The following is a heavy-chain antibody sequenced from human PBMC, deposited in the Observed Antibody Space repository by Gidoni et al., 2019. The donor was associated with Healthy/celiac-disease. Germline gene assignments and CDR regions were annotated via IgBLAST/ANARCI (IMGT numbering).Heavy chain of an antibody. CDR3: AKDGIAAAGDEGGWFDP. V-gene: IGHV3-30*18. Sequence: QVQLVVSGGGVVQPGWSLRLSCAASGFTFSSYGMHWVRQAPGKGLGWVAVKSYDGINKYYADSVKGRFTISRDNSKKTLYLQMNSLRAEDTAVYYCAKDGIAAAGDEGGWFDPWGQGTLVTVSS. CDR1: GFTFSSYG. CDR2: KSYDGINK. D-gene: IGHD6-13*01. J-gene: IGHJ5*02.